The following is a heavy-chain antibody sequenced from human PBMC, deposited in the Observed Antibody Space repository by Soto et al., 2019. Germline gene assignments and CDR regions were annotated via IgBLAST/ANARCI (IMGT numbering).Heavy chain of an antibody. D-gene: IGHD3-9*01. CDR2: INHSGST. Sequence: SETLSLTCAVYGGSFSGYYWSWIRQPPGKGLEWIGEINHSGSTNYNPSLKSRVTISVDTSKNQFSLKLSSVTAADTAVYYCARHSDNAPKLPYYDILTGYYADDAFDIWGQGTMVTVSS. J-gene: IGHJ3*02. CDR1: GGSFSGYY. CDR3: ARHSDNAPKLPYYDILTGYYADDAFDI. V-gene: IGHV4-34*01.